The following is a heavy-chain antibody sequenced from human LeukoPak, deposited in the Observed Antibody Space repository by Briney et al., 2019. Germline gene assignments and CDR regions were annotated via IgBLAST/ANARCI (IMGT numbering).Heavy chain of an antibody. D-gene: IGHD1-1*01. CDR1: GASMSSNSHY. V-gene: IGHV4-39*01. CDR2: IYYSGTT. CDR3: GTTLGN. J-gene: IGHJ4*02. Sequence: SETLSLTCTVSGASMSSNSHYWGWIRQPPGKALEWVGNIYYSGTTYYNPSLKSRVTISVDTSKNQFSLKLSSVTAADTAVYYCGTTLGNWGQGTLVTVSS.